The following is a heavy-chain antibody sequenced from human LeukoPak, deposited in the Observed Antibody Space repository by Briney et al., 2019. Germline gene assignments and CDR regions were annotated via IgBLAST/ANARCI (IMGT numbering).Heavy chain of an antibody. CDR3: AKRGHCGDVYFDY. D-gene: IGHD3-10*01. CDR1: GFTFSSYA. J-gene: IGHJ4*02. CDR2: ISGTGGST. V-gene: IGHV3-23*01. Sequence: GGSLRLSCAASGFTFSSYAMSWVRQAPGRGLEWVLAISGTGGSTYYADSVKGRFTISRDNSKNTLYLQMNSLRAEDTAVYYGAKRGHCGDVYFDYWGQGTLVTVSS.